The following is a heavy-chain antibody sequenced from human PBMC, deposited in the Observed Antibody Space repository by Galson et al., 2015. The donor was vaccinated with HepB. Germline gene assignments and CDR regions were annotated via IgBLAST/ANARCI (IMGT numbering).Heavy chain of an antibody. CDR3: ARVGLRGHTALDAFDI. CDR2: ISAYNGNT. CDR1: GYTFTSYG. D-gene: IGHD5-18*01. Sequence: SVKVSCKASGYTFTSYGISWVRQAPGQGLEWMGWISAYNGNTNYAQKLQGRVTMTTDTSTSTAYMELRSLRSDDTAVYYCARVGLRGHTALDAFDIWGQGTMVTVSS. V-gene: IGHV1-18*01. J-gene: IGHJ3*02.